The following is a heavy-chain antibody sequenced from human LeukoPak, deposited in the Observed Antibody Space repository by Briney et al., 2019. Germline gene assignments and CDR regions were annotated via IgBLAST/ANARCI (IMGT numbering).Heavy chain of an antibody. Sequence: PSENLSLTCTVSGGSISSGGYYWSWIRQPPGKGLEWLGCVYHSGTTYYSPSLKSRITMSIDTSQHQFSLKLTSVTAADTAVYYCARERWCGDGSCYFVDYWGQGILVTVSS. CDR1: GGSISSGGYY. J-gene: IGHJ4*02. CDR3: ARERWCGDGSCYFVDY. CDR2: VYHSGTT. V-gene: IGHV4-39*07. D-gene: IGHD2-21*01.